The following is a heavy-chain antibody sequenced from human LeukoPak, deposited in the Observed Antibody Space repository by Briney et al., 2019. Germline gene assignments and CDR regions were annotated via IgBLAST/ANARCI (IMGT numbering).Heavy chain of an antibody. D-gene: IGHD3-22*01. V-gene: IGHV1-69*05. Sequence: GGSVKVSRKASVGTFSSYAISCVRQGPGQGVEWVGGIILIFGTANSTQKFQGRVTITTDESTSTAYMELSSLSSEDTAVYYCARWLNYYDSSGYYYREPSGGYFDYWGQGTLVTVSS. CDR2: IILIFGTA. CDR1: VGTFSSYA. J-gene: IGHJ4*02. CDR3: ARWLNYYDSSGYYYREPSGGYFDY.